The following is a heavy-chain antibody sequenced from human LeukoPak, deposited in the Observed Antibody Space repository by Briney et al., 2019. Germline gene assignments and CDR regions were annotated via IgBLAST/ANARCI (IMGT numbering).Heavy chain of an antibody. J-gene: IGHJ4*02. CDR1: SGSISSGYYY. D-gene: IGHD5-24*01. CDR3: ARSRDGYSFDY. Sequence: SETLPLTCTVSSGSISSGYYYWSWIRHHPGEGLEWIAYIYYSGSTYYNPSLKSRVTISLDTPKNQFSLKLTSVTAADTAVYYCARSRDGYSFDYWGQGTLVTVSS. V-gene: IGHV4-31*03. CDR2: IYYSGST.